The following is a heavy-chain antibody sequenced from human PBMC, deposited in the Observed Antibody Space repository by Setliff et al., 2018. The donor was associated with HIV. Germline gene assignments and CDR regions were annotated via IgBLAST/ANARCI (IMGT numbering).Heavy chain of an antibody. V-gene: IGHV4-39*07. D-gene: IGHD3-22*01. Sequence: SETLSLTCTASGGSFSSSSYYWVWMRQPPGKGLEWIGNIYYSGSTYYNPSLRSRVTISKDTSKNQFSLHLTSVTAADTAVYYCARDTYDSRGYFFGYWGQGTLVTVSS. CDR3: ARDTYDSRGYFFGY. J-gene: IGHJ4*02. CDR1: GGSFSSSSYY. CDR2: IYYSGST.